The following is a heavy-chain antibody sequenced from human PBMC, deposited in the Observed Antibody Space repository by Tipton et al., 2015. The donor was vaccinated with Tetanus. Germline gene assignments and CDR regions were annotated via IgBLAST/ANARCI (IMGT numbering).Heavy chain of an antibody. V-gene: IGHV4-59*01. CDR2: IYNIART. CDR3: ARANNDYPKKGPFDY. J-gene: IGHJ4*02. CDR1: GGSFSSYF. D-gene: IGHD5-12*01. Sequence: GLVKPSETLSLTCTVSGGSFSSYFWTWIRQPPGKGLEWIGNIYNIARTNYNPSLRSRVTMSVDTSKNQYYLQLSSVTAADTAVYFCARANNDYPKKGPFDYRGQGILVTVSS.